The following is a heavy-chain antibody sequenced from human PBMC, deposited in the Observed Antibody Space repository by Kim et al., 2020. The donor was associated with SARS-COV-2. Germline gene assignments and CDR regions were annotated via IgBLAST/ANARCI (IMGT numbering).Heavy chain of an antibody. D-gene: IGHD2-15*01. V-gene: IGHV4-34*01. CDR2: INHSGST. Sequence: SETLSLTCAVYGGSFSGYYWSWIRQPPGKGLEWIGEINHSGSTNYNPSLKSRVTISVDTSKNQFSLKLSSVTAADTAVYYCAARRWSRGDYWGQGTLVTVSS. CDR3: AARRWSRGDY. CDR1: GGSFSGYY. J-gene: IGHJ4*02.